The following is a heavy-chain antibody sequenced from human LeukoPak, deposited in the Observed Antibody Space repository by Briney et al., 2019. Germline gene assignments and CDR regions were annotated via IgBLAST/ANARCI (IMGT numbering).Heavy chain of an antibody. CDR2: IYYRSKWYN. CDR3: TGGGLVRGLLRWFDP. J-gene: IGHJ5*02. D-gene: IGHD3-10*01. CDR1: GDSVSSTSAG. Sequence: SQTLSLTCDISGDSVSSTSAGWNWIRQSPSRGLEWLGRIYYRSKWYNDYVISVKSRITINPDTSQNQFSLQLNSVTHEDTAVYYCTGGGLVRGLLRWFDPWGQGTLVTVSS. V-gene: IGHV6-1*01.